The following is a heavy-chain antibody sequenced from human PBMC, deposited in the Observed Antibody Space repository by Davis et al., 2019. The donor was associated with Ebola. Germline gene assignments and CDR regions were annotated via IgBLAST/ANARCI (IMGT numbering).Heavy chain of an antibody. V-gene: IGHV1-69*13. Sequence: SVKVSCKASGGTFSSYAISWVRQAPGQGLEWMGGIIPIFGTANYARKFQGRVTVTADESTTTAYMEMTSLISEDTAVYYCATQKSGEPIFHYWGQGTLVTVSS. J-gene: IGHJ4*02. CDR1: GGTFSSYA. CDR2: IIPIFGTA. D-gene: IGHD7-27*01. CDR3: ATQKSGEPIFHY.